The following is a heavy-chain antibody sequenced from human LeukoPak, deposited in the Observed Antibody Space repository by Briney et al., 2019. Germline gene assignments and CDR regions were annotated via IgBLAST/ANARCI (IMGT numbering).Heavy chain of an antibody. D-gene: IGHD1-26*01. V-gene: IGHV4-30-4*01. Sequence: PSQTLSLTCTVSGGSISSGDYYWSWIRQPPGKGLEWIGYIYYSGSTYYNPSLKSRVTISVDRSKNQFSLKLSSVTAADTAVYYCARDRTGSSGGAFDYRGQGTLVTVSS. CDR2: IYYSGST. J-gene: IGHJ4*02. CDR3: ARDRTGSSGGAFDY. CDR1: GGSISSGDYY.